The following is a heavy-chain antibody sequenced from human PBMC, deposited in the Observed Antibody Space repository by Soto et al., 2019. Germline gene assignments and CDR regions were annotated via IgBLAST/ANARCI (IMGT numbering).Heavy chain of an antibody. CDR1: GFTFSSYA. Sequence: GSLRLSCAASGFTFSSYAMSWVRQAPGKGLEWVANIKQDGSEKYYVDSVKGRFTISRDNAKNSLYLQMNSLRAEDTAVYYCARDQLYYGSGIFDYWGQGTLVTVSS. J-gene: IGHJ4*02. CDR2: IKQDGSEK. D-gene: IGHD3-10*01. V-gene: IGHV3-7*01. CDR3: ARDQLYYGSGIFDY.